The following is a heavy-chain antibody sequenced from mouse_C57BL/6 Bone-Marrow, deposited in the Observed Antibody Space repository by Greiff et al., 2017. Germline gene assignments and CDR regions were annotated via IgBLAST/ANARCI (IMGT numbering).Heavy chain of an antibody. CDR1: GYTFTSYW. CDR3: ARPGYYGSSFDWYFDV. Sequence: QVQLQQPGAELVMPGASVKLSCKASGYTFTSYWMHWVKQRPGRGLEWIGRIDPNSGGTKYNEKFKSKATLTVDKPSSTAYMQLSSLTSEDSAVYYCARPGYYGSSFDWYFDVWGTGTTVTVSS. V-gene: IGHV1-72*01. J-gene: IGHJ1*03. D-gene: IGHD1-1*01. CDR2: IDPNSGGT.